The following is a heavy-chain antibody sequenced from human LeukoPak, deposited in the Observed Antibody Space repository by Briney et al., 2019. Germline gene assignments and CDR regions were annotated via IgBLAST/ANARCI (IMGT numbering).Heavy chain of an antibody. CDR2: IYYSGST. CDR3: ASGPYPAAGTDHQFDY. Sequence: SETLSLTCSVSGASISSYYWSWIRQSPGKGLEWIGYIYYSGSTRYNPSLKSRVTISVDTSKNQFSLKLSSVTAADTAVYYCASGPYPAAGTDHQFDYWGQGTLVTVSS. V-gene: IGHV4-59*01. J-gene: IGHJ4*02. CDR1: GASISSYY. D-gene: IGHD6-13*01.